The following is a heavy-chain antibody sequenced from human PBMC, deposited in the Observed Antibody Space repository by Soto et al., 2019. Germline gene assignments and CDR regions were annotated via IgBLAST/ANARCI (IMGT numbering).Heavy chain of an antibody. Sequence: GESLRLSCAASGFTFSSYGMHWVRQAPGKGLEWVAVIWYDGSNKYYADSVKGRFTISRDNSKNTLYLQMNSLRAEDTAVYYCAREEVEMATIPEKYYFDYWGQGTLVTVSS. CDR2: IWYDGSNK. V-gene: IGHV3-33*01. D-gene: IGHD5-12*01. J-gene: IGHJ4*02. CDR3: AREEVEMATIPEKYYFDY. CDR1: GFTFSSYG.